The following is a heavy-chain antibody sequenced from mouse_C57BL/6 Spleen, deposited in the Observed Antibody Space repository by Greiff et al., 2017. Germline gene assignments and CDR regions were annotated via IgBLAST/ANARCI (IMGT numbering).Heavy chain of an antibody. CDR1: GFTFSSYA. D-gene: IGHD1-1*01. J-gene: IGHJ1*03. Sequence: EVHLVESGEGLVKPGGSLKLSCAASGFTFSSYAMSWVRQTPEKRLEWVAYISSGGDYIYYADTVKGRFTIARDNARNTLYLQMSSLKSEDTAMYYCTRGDYYGSRYWYFDVWGTGTTVTVSS. CDR3: TRGDYYGSRYWYFDV. CDR2: ISSGGDYI. V-gene: IGHV5-9-1*02.